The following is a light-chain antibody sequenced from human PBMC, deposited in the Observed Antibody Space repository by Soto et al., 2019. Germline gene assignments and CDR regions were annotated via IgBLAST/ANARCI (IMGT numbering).Light chain of an antibody. CDR1: QTVSSVH. J-gene: IGKJ1*01. Sequence: EIVLTQSPGTLSLSPGERASLSCRASQTVSSVHLAWYQHKPGQAPRLLIYGASRRATGVPDRFSGSGSGTDFTFTISRLEHEDFEVYYCHQYDNAQWPLRQGTTGGIK. CDR2: GAS. V-gene: IGKV3-20*01. CDR3: HQYDNAQWP.